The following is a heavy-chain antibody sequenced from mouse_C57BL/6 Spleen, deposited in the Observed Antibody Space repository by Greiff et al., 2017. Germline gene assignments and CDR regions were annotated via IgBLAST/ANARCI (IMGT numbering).Heavy chain of an antibody. CDR1: GYTFTSYW. CDR3: AGELRSPYALDY. V-gene: IGHV1-55*01. CDR2: IYPGSGST. D-gene: IGHD2-12*01. Sequence: QVQLQQSGAELVKPGASVKMSCKASGYTFTSYWITWVKQRPGQGLEWIGDIYPGSGSTNYNEKFKSKATLTVDTTSSTAYMQLSSLTSEDSAVYCCAGELRSPYALDYWGQGTSVTVSA. J-gene: IGHJ4*01.